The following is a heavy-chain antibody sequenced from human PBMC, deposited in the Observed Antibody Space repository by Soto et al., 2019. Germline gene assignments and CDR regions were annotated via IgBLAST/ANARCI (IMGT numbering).Heavy chain of an antibody. J-gene: IGHJ6*02. CDR1: GFTFSSYA. V-gene: IGHV3-30-3*01. D-gene: IGHD3-10*01. Sequence: QVQLVESGGGVVQPGRSLRLSCAASGFTFSSYAMHWVRQAPGKGLEWVAVISYDGSNKYYADSGKGRFTISRDNSKNTLYLQMNSLRAEDTAVYYCARPNRESYYGSGSTDFYYYGMDVWGQGTTVTVSS. CDR3: ARPNRESYYGSGSTDFYYYGMDV. CDR2: ISYDGSNK.